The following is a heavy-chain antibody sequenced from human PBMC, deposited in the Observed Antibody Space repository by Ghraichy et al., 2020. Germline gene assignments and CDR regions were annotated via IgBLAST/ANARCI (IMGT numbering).Heavy chain of an antibody. J-gene: IGHJ5*02. CDR2: INHSGST. Sequence: SQTLSLTCAVYGGSFSGYYWSWIRQPPGKGLEWIGEINHSGSTNYNPSLKSRVTISVDTSKNQFSLKLSSVTAADTAVYYCARGVVEGWFDPWGQGTLVTVSS. V-gene: IGHV4-34*01. CDR3: ARGVVEGWFDP. CDR1: GGSFSGYY. D-gene: IGHD2-15*01.